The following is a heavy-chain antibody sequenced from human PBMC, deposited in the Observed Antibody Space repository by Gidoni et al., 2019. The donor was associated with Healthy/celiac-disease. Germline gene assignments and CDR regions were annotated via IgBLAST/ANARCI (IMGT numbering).Heavy chain of an antibody. J-gene: IGHJ4*02. CDR2: IYYSGST. D-gene: IGHD3-10*01. CDR3: ARHLLSITMVRGTEYYFDY. CDR1: GGSISSSSSY. V-gene: IGHV4-39*01. Sequence: QLQLQESGPGLVTPSETLSLTCTVSGGSISSSSSYWGWIPQPPGKGLEWIGSIYYSGSTYYNPSLKSRVTISVDTSKNQFSLKLSSVTAADTAVYYCARHLLSITMVRGTEYYFDYWGQGTLVTVSS.